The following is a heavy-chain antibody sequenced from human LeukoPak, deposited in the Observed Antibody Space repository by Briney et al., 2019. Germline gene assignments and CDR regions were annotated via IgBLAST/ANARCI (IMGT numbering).Heavy chain of an antibody. V-gene: IGHV4-59*01. D-gene: IGHD6-25*01. CDR3: AAGYRSLAFDI. CDR2: IYYSGST. CDR1: GGSISSYY. Sequence: SETLSLTCTVSGGSISSYYWSWIRQPPGKGLEWIGYIYYSGSTNYNPSLKSRVTISVDTSKNQFSLKLSSVTAADTAVYYCAAGYRSLAFDIWGQGTMVTVSS. J-gene: IGHJ3*02.